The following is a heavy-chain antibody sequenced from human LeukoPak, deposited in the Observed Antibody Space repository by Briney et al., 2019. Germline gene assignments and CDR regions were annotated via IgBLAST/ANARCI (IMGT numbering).Heavy chain of an antibody. D-gene: IGHD5-18*01. Sequence: WGSLRLSCAASGFTFSSYGMHWVRQAPGKGLEWVAVIWYDGSNKYYADSVKGRFTISRDNSKNTLYLQMNSLRAEDTAVYYCAKDAIPGYSYGYQAYWGQGTLVTVSS. J-gene: IGHJ4*02. CDR3: AKDAIPGYSYGYQAY. CDR1: GFTFSSYG. CDR2: IWYDGSNK. V-gene: IGHV3-33*06.